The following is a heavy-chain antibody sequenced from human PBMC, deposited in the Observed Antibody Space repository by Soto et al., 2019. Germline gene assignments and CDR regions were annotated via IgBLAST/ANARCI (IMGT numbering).Heavy chain of an antibody. V-gene: IGHV4-59*01. Sequence: SETLSLTCTVSGGSISSYYWSWIRQPPGKGLEWIGYIYYSGSTNYNPSLKSRVTISVDTSKNQFSLKLSSVTAADTAVYYCARELLWFGEEGSYFDYWGQGTLVTVSS. D-gene: IGHD3-10*01. CDR2: IYYSGST. CDR1: GGSISSYY. CDR3: ARELLWFGEEGSYFDY. J-gene: IGHJ4*02.